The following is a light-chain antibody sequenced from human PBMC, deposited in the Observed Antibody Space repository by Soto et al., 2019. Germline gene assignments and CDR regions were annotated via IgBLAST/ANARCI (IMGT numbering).Light chain of an antibody. Sequence: DIQMTQSPSTLSGSVGDRVTITCRASQTISSWLAWYQQKPGKAPKLLIYKASTLKSGVPSRFSGSGSGTELTLTISSLQTDDFATYYCQQYNSYSSWTFGQGTKVDIK. V-gene: IGKV1-5*03. CDR1: QTISSW. CDR2: KAS. CDR3: QQYNSYSSWT. J-gene: IGKJ1*01.